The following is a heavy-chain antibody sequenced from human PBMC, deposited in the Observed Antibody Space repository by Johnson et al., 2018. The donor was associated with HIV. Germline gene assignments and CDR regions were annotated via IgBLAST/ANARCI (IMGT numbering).Heavy chain of an antibody. CDR3: AKDIRGITLIPHAVDI. D-gene: IGHD3-22*01. Sequence: VQLVESGGGVVQPGRSLRLSCAASGFTFDDYAMHWVRQAPGKGLEWVSGISWNSGSIGYADSVKGRFTISRDNAKNSLYLQMNSLRAEDTALYYCAKDIRGITLIPHAVDIWGRGTMVTVAS. J-gene: IGHJ3*02. CDR1: GFTFDDYA. V-gene: IGHV3-9*01. CDR2: ISWNSGSI.